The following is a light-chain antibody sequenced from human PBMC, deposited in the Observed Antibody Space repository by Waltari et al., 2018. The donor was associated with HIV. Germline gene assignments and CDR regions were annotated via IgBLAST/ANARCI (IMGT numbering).Light chain of an antibody. CDR3: ATWDDRLKAVL. V-gene: IGLV1-44*01. Sequence: QSVLTQPPSASGTPGQRLVLSFSGSISNIGRNTVNWYQQLPGTAPQLLLYSNNQRPVGVPDRFSGSKSGTSASLAISGLQSDDEADYYCATWDDRLKAVLFGGGTRVTVV. CDR2: SNN. J-gene: IGLJ2*01. CDR1: ISNIGRNT.